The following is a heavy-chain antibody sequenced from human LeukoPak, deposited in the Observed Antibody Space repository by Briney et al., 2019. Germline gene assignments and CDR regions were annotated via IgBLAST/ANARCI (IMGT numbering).Heavy chain of an antibody. CDR3: IGSVYDFWGGPLDY. J-gene: IGHJ4*02. CDR1: GFTFGDYA. D-gene: IGHD3-3*01. Sequence: GGSLRLSCTASGFTFGDYAMSWFRQAPGKGLEWVGFIRSKAYGGTTEYAASVKGRFTISRDDSKSIAYLQMNSLKTEDTAVYYCIGSVYDFWGGPLDYWGQGTLVTVSS. V-gene: IGHV3-49*03. CDR2: IRSKAYGGTT.